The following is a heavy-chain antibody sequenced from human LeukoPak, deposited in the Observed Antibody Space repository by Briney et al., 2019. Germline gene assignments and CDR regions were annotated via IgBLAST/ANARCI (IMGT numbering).Heavy chain of an antibody. CDR2: IKQDGSEK. CDR1: GFTFGSYW. D-gene: IGHD3-22*01. J-gene: IGHJ4*02. Sequence: SGGSLRLSCAASGFTFGSYWMSWVRQAPGKGLEWVANIKQDGSEKSYVASVKGRFTVSRDNAKNSLYLQMNSLRAEDTAVYYCAKVRPPMYYYDSSGYYYFDYWGQGTLVTVSS. V-gene: IGHV3-7*03. CDR3: AKVRPPMYYYDSSGYYYFDY.